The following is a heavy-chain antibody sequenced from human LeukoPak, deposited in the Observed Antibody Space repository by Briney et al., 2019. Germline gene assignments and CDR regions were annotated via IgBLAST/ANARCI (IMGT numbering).Heavy chain of an antibody. CDR1: GFTFSSYA. V-gene: IGHV3-30-3*01. J-gene: IGHJ4*02. CDR3: ARGDDCSSTSCYLSIVGVY. D-gene: IGHD2-2*01. CDR2: ISYDGSNK. Sequence: PGGSLRLSCAASGFTFSSYAMHWVRQAPGKGLEWVAVISYDGSNKYYADSVKGRFTISRDNSKNTLCPQMNSLRTEDTAVYYCARGDDCSSTSCYLSIVGVYWGQGTLVTVSS.